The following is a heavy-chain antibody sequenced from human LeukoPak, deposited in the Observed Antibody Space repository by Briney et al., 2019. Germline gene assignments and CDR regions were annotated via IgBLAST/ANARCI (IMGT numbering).Heavy chain of an antibody. D-gene: IGHD1-26*01. CDR3: ARVYSPYFDY. CDR2: ITPNSGDT. Sequence: ASVKVSCKASGYTFTNYYIHWVRQAPGQGLEWMGWITPNSGDTNYAQKFEGRVTMTRDTSISTAYMELSRLRSDDTAVYYCARVYSPYFDYWGQGTLVTVSS. CDR1: GYTFTNYY. V-gene: IGHV1-2*02. J-gene: IGHJ4*02.